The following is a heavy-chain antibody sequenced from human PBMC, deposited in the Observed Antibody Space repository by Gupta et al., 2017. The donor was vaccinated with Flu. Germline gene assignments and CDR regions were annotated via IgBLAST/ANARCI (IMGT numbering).Heavy chain of an antibody. D-gene: IGHD5-18*01. V-gene: IGHV3-33*01. J-gene: IGHJ4*02. CDR1: GFTFSSYG. CDR3: ARDDAAMVPSIERSIDY. CDR2: IWYDGSNK. Sequence: QVQLVESGGGVVQPGRSLRLSCAASGFTFSSYGMQWVRQAPGKGLEWVAVIWYDGSNKYYADSVKGRFTISRDNSKNTLYLQMNSLRAEDTAVYYCARDDAAMVPSIERSIDYWGQGTLVTVSS.